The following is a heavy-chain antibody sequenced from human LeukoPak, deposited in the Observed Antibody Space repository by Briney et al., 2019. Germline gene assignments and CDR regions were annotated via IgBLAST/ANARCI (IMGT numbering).Heavy chain of an antibody. D-gene: IGHD2-15*01. CDR3: ARDYPPDPGTPNDAFDI. CDR1: GGSISSGSYY. Sequence: SETLSLTCTVSGGSISSGSYYWSWMRQPAGKGLEWIGRIYTSGSTNYNPSLKSRVTISVDTSKNQFSLKLSSVTAADTAVYYCARDYPPDPGTPNDAFDIWGQGTMVTVSS. CDR2: IYTSGST. J-gene: IGHJ3*02. V-gene: IGHV4-61*02.